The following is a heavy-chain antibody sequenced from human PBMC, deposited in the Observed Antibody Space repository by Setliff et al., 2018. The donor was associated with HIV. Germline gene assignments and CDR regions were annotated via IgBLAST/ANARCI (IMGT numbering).Heavy chain of an antibody. CDR2: IYHSGSS. CDR1: GYSISSGYY. Sequence: SETLSLTCAVSGYSISSGYYWGWIRQPPGKGLEWIGNIYHSGSSYSNPSLRSRITLSIDTSKDHFSLKLRSLTAADTAVYYCARRWGDILTGPDAFDIWGQGTMVTVS. J-gene: IGHJ3*02. CDR3: ARRWGDILTGPDAFDI. D-gene: IGHD3-9*01. V-gene: IGHV4-38-2*01.